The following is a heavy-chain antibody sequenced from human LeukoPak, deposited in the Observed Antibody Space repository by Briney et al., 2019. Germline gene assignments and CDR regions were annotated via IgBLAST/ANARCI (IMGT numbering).Heavy chain of an antibody. D-gene: IGHD3-16*02. CDR1: GYSISSGYY. CDR2: IYHSGST. V-gene: IGHV4-38-2*02. CDR3: AREGEYYDYVWGSYRHLGFDY. Sequence: SETLSLTCTVSGYSISSGYYWGWIRQPPGKGLEWIGSIYHSGSTYYNPSLKSRVTISLDTSKNQFSLRLTSVTAADTAVYYCAREGEYYDYVWGSYRHLGFDYWGQGALVTVSS. J-gene: IGHJ4*02.